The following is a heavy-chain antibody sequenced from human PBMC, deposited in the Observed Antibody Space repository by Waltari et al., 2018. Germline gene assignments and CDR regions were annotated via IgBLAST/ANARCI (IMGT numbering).Heavy chain of an antibody. V-gene: IGHV3-15*01. Sequence: EVQLVESGGGLVKPGGSLRLSCVVSGFTFRTTWMSWVRQAPGKGLEWVGRIKSTTDGGATDYAAPLKGRFTISRDDSKKTVYLQMSSLKTDDTAMYYCTTGTTVAVYHFDYWGQGTLVAVSS. CDR1: GFTFRTTW. J-gene: IGHJ4*02. CDR2: IKSTTDGGAT. CDR3: TTGTTVAVYHFDY. D-gene: IGHD1-7*01.